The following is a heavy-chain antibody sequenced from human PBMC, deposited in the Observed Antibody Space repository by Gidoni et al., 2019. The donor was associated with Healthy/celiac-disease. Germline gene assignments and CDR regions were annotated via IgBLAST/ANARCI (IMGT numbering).Heavy chain of an antibody. CDR3: ARAHCSSTSCYHHYDY. Sequence: QVQLVESGGGVVQPGRSLRLSCAASGFTFSSYAMHWVRQAPGKGLEWVAVISYDGSNKYYADSVKGRFTISRDNSKNTLYLQMNSLRAEDTAVYYCARAHCSSTSCYHHYDYWGQGTLVTVSS. D-gene: IGHD2-2*01. CDR1: GFTFSSYA. CDR2: ISYDGSNK. V-gene: IGHV3-30-3*01. J-gene: IGHJ4*02.